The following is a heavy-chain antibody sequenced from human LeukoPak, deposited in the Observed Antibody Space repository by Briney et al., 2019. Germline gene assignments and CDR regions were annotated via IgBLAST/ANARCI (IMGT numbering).Heavy chain of an antibody. CDR2: IIPIFGTA. CDR1: GGTFSSYA. CDR3: ARGTGYTDGAPLGWFDP. V-gene: IGHV1-69*01. Sequence: SVKVSCKASGGTFSSYAISWVRQAPGQGLEWMGGIIPIFGTANYAQKFQGRVTITADESTSTAYMELSNLRSEDTAVYYCARGTGYTDGAPLGWFDPWGQGTLVTVSS. J-gene: IGHJ5*02. D-gene: IGHD3-16*02.